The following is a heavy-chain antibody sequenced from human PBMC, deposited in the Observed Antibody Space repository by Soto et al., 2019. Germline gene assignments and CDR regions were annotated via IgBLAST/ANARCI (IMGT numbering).Heavy chain of an antibody. CDR1: GFTFSSYW. V-gene: IGHV3-74*01. J-gene: IGHJ4*02. CDR2: INPDGTTT. D-gene: IGHD3-3*01. Sequence: EVQLVESGGGLVQPGGSLRLSCAASGFTFSSYWMHWVRQAPGKGLVWVSRINPDGTTTTYADSVKGRFTISRDNAKNTLYLQMNSMCGDGTAVYYRARVPTWRSAVSNYWGQGTLVTVSS. CDR3: ARVPTWRSAVSNY.